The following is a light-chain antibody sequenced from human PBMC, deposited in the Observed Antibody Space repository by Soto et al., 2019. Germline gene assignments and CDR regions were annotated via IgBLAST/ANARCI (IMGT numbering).Light chain of an antibody. CDR1: SSNIGANT. V-gene: IGLV1-44*01. J-gene: IGLJ2*01. Sequence: QSVLTQPPSASGTPGQRVTISCSGSSSNIGANTVNWYQQFPGTAPKLVIYSNDQRPSGVPDRFSGSKSGTSASLAISGLQSDDEAEYYCATWDDKLRGVVFGGGTKLTVL. CDR2: SND. CDR3: ATWDDKLRGVV.